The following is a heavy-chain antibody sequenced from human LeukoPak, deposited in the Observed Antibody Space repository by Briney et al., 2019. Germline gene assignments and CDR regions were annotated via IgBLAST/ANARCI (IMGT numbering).Heavy chain of an antibody. J-gene: IGHJ4*02. Sequence: SETLSLTCTVSGDSISSYYWSWIRQPPGKGLEWIGYISYTGSTNYNPSLTSRVTISVDTSKNQCSLKLSSVTAADTAVYYCAIWNRMIDYWGQGTLVTVSS. V-gene: IGHV4-59*01. D-gene: IGHD1-1*01. CDR2: ISYTGST. CDR3: AIWNRMIDY. CDR1: GDSISSYY.